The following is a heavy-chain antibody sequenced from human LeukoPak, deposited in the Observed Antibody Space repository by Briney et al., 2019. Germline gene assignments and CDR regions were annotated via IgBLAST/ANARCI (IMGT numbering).Heavy chain of an antibody. J-gene: IGHJ4*02. CDR3: ARTRTYYDSSSYYYYFDY. Sequence: SGTLSLTCTVSGGSISSYHWSWIRQPPGKGLEWIGYIYYSGSTNYNPSLKSRVTISVDTSKNQFSLKLSSVTAADTAVYYCARTRTYYDSSSYYYYFDYWGQGTLVTVSS. V-gene: IGHV4-59*01. CDR2: IYYSGST. D-gene: IGHD3-22*01. CDR1: GGSISSYH.